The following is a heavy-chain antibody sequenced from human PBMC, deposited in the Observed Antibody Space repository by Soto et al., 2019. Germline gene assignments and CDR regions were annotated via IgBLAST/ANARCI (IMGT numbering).Heavy chain of an antibody. Sequence: ASMNVCRKPSGYTLSSYGISWVRKAPGRGLEWMGWISAYNGNTNYAQKLQGRVTMTTDTSTSTAYMELRSLRSDDTAVYYCARVGSGWTSDWYFDLWGRGTLVTVSS. CDR2: ISAYNGNT. V-gene: IGHV1-18*01. J-gene: IGHJ2*01. CDR3: ARVGSGWTSDWYFDL. D-gene: IGHD6-19*01. CDR1: GYTLSSYG.